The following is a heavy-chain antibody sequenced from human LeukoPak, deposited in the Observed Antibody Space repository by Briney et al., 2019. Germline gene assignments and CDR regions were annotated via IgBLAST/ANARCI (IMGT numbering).Heavy chain of an antibody. CDR1: EFTFSSYS. D-gene: IGHD6-19*01. CDR2: INSDGSST. V-gene: IGHV3-74*01. CDR3: ARDPLAVAGTSYYYMDV. J-gene: IGHJ6*03. Sequence: GGSLRLSCAGSEFTFSSYSKHWVRQAPGKGLVWVSRINSDGSSTSYADSVKGRFTISRDNAKNTLYLQMNSLRAEDTAVYYCARDPLAVAGTSYYYMDVWGKGTTVTVSS.